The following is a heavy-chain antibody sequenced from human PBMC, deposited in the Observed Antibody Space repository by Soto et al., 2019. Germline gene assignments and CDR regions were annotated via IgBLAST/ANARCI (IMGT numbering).Heavy chain of an antibody. V-gene: IGHV3-7*03. J-gene: IGHJ5*02. Sequence: EVQLLESGGGLVQPGGSLRLSCAASGFTFSSYWMSWVRQAPGKGLEWVANIKQDGSEKYYVDSVKGRFTISRDNAKNSLYLQMNSLRAEDTAVYYCARVTLHLSDRGDYGDYVGWFDPWGQGTLVTVSS. CDR1: GFTFSSYW. CDR2: IKQDGSEK. D-gene: IGHD4-17*01. CDR3: ARVTLHLSDRGDYGDYVGWFDP.